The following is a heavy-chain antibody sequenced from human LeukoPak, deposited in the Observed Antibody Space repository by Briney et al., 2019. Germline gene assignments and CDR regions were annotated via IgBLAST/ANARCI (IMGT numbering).Heavy chain of an antibody. V-gene: IGHV3-48*03. J-gene: IGHJ4*02. CDR3: ARDKYTNSWSGSNFDY. CDR2: ISSSGSTI. Sequence: GGSLRLSCAASGFTFSSYEMNWVRQAPGKGLEWVSYISSSGSTIYYADSVKGRFTISRDNAKNSLYLQMNSLRAEDTAVYYCARDKYTNSWSGSNFDYWGQGTLVTVSS. D-gene: IGHD6-13*01. CDR1: GFTFSSYE.